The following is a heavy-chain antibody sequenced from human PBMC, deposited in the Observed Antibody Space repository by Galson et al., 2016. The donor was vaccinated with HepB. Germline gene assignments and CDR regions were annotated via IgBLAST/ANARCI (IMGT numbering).Heavy chain of an antibody. CDR3: ATGHSDGED. D-gene: IGHD3-10*01. J-gene: IGHJ4*02. CDR2: INHSGKA. Sequence: SKTLSLTCGVYNESFGGYYWSWIRQPPGMGLEWIGEINHSGKANYNPSLKSRVTMSVDTSKNQFSLKMTSVTAADTAVYYCATGHSDGEDWGQGTLVTVSS. CDR1: NESFGGYY. V-gene: IGHV4-34*01.